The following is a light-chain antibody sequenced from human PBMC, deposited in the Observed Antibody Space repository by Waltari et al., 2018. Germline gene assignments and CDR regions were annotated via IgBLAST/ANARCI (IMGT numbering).Light chain of an antibody. CDR1: PSPLHSNGYNY. Sequence: DIVLTKTPLSLPVTPGEPATISCRSSPSPLHSNGYNYLDWYLQKPGQSPQVVVFLGSRRASGVPDRISGSGSGTEFILRITRVEAADVGIYHCMQTLQTPYTFGQGTKLEI. J-gene: IGKJ2*01. CDR3: MQTLQTPYT. V-gene: IGKV2-28*01. CDR2: LGS.